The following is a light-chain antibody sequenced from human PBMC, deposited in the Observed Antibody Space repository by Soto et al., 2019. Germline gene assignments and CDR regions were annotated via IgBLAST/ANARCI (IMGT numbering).Light chain of an antibody. CDR2: QVT. CDR3: TSFSTGSSYVI. CDR1: SSDVGNYNY. Sequence: QSVLTQPASVSGSPGQSIIISCTGTSSDVGNYNYVSWYQETPGKAPRLIIYQVTNRPSGVSNRFSGSKSGNTASLTISGLQADDEADYYCTSFSTGSSYVIFGGGTKLTVL. J-gene: IGLJ2*01. V-gene: IGLV2-14*01.